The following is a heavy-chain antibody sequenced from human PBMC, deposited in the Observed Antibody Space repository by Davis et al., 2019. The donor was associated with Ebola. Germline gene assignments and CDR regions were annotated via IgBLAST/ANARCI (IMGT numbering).Heavy chain of an antibody. CDR3: ARARRGYAYGPLDY. CDR1: GDSMSTYY. Sequence: MPSETLSLTCTVSGDSMSTYYWNWIRQPPGKGLEWIVNIYYSGSSNYNPSLKSRGTISVDTSKNQFSLKLTSVTAADTAVYYCARARRGYAYGPLDYWGQGSLVTVSP. D-gene: IGHD5-18*01. J-gene: IGHJ4*02. V-gene: IGHV4-59*01. CDR2: IYYSGSS.